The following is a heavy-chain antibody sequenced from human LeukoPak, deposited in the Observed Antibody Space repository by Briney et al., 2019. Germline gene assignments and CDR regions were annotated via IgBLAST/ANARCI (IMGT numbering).Heavy chain of an antibody. J-gene: IGHJ4*02. CDR3: ATISRSVSSHFDY. V-gene: IGHV3-74*01. Sequence: PGGSLRLSCAASGFILSTYWMHWVRQAPGKELVWVSRINGDGSTTDYADSVKGRFTISRDNAKNTLYLQMNSLRAEDTSVYYCATISRSVSSHFDYWGQGTLVTVSS. D-gene: IGHD1-26*01. CDR1: GFILSTYW. CDR2: INGDGSTT.